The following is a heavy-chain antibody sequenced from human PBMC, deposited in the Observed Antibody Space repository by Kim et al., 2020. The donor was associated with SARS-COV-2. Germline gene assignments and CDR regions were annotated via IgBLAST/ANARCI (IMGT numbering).Heavy chain of an antibody. V-gene: IGHV3-23*01. D-gene: IGHD3-9*01. J-gene: IGHJ4*02. CDR3: AKGTYYDILTGWGY. Sequence: ADSGKGRFIISRDNSKNRLYLQMNSMRVEDTAVYYCAKGTYYDILTGWGYWGQGTLVTVSS.